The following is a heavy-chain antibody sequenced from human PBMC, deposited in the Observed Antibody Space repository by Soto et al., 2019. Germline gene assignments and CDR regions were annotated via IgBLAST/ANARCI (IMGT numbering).Heavy chain of an antibody. CDR1: GYIFIDYW. CDR2: VYPRDSDT. D-gene: IGHD2-15*01. J-gene: IGHJ4*02. Sequence: PGESLKISCKASGYIFIDYWIGWVRQMPGKGLEWMGIVYPRDSDTRYSPSFQGQVTISADRSTGTAFLQWRSLKASDTALYYCARSPLPGYSIHFNSWGQGTLVTGS. V-gene: IGHV5-51*01. CDR3: ARSPLPGYSIHFNS.